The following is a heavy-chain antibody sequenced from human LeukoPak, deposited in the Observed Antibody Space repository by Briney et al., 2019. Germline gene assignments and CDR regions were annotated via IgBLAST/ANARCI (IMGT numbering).Heavy chain of an antibody. CDR3: AREGGPYRPLDY. J-gene: IGHJ4*02. CDR2: ISTSSSHT. CDR1: GFTFSDYY. Sequence: PGGSLRLSCAASGFTFSDYYMSWIRQAPGKGLEWVSYISTSSSHTKYADSVKGRFTISRDNAKNSLYLQMNSLRAEDTAVYYCAREGGPYRPLDYSGQGTLVTVAS. V-gene: IGHV3-11*05.